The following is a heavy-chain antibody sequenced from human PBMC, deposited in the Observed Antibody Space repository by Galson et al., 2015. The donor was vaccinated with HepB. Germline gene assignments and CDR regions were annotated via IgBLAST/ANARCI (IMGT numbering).Heavy chain of an antibody. CDR3: AKHEGQH. CDR2: ISESGGYT. CDR1: GFTFSRYA. Sequence: SLRLSCAASGFTFSRYAMTWVRQAPGKGLEWVSSISESGGYTDYADSVKGRFTIPRDNSKNTLFLQMHSLRADDTAVYYCAKHEGQHWGQGTLVTVSS. V-gene: IGHV3-23*01. J-gene: IGHJ1*01.